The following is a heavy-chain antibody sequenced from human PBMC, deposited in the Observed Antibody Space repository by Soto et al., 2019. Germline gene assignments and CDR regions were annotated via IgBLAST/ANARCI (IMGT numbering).Heavy chain of an antibody. CDR2: IYYSGST. CDR3: ARDSSPYCGGDCSFDP. V-gene: IGHV4-59*01. Sequence: SETLSLTCTVSGVSISSYYWSWIRQPPGKGLEWIGYIYYSGSTNYNPSLKSRVTISVDTSKNQFSLKLSSVTAADTAVYYCARDSSPYCGGDCSFDPWGQGTLVTVSS. J-gene: IGHJ5*02. D-gene: IGHD2-21*02. CDR1: GVSISSYY.